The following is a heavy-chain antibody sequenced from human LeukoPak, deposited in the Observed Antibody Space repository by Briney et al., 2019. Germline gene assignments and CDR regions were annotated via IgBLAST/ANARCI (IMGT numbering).Heavy chain of an antibody. J-gene: IGHJ4*02. CDR3: VRYTRRYPFDY. V-gene: IGHV3-7*04. CDR1: GFTFSNYW. Sequence: GGSLRLSCAASGFTFSNYWMSWVRQAPGKGLEWVANIKEDGSEKYYVNSVRGRFTISRDNAKNSLSLQMNSLRAEDTAVYYCVRYTRRYPFDYWGQGTLVTVSS. D-gene: IGHD2-2*02. CDR2: IKEDGSEK.